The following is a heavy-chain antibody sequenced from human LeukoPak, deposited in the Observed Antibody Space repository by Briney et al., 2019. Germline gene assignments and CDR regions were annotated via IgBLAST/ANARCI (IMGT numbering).Heavy chain of an antibody. CDR1: GFTVSNSA. CDR3: ARQIIDFWSGPDY. Sequence: GGSLRLSCAVSGFTVSNSAMSWVRQAPGKGLEWVSAISGSGGNAHYADSVKGRFTISRDSSKNTLFLQMNSLRAEDTAVYYCARQIIDFWSGPDYWGQGTLVTVSS. CDR2: ISGSGGNA. D-gene: IGHD3-3*01. J-gene: IGHJ4*02. V-gene: IGHV3-23*01.